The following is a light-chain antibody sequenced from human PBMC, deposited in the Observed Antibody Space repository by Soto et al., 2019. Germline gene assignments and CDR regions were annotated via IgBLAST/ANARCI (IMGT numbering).Light chain of an antibody. V-gene: IGKV1-33*01. CDR1: QDITNY. Sequence: DIQQTHPHSSLSASVGDRVNITFQASQDITNYLNWYQQKPGKAPNLLIYGACNLGTGVPSWFSGSGWGTDFTFTISSLQAEDIRTYFCQRYDSVFTFGQGTRLEIK. CDR3: QRYDSVFT. J-gene: IGKJ5*01. CDR2: GAC.